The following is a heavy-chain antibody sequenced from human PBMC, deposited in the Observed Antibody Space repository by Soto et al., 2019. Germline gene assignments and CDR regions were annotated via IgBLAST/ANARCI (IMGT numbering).Heavy chain of an antibody. Sequence: EVQLLESGGGLVQPGGSLRLSCAASGFTFSSYAMSWVRQAPGQGLEWVSAISGSGGSTYYADSVKGRFTIARDNSKNELYLQMNSLRAKDTAVDDCAEDSNMIVVVIIDYWGQGTLVTVSS. J-gene: IGHJ4*02. CDR3: AEDSNMIVVVIIDY. D-gene: IGHD3-22*01. CDR2: ISGSGGST. CDR1: GFTFSSYA. V-gene: IGHV3-23*01.